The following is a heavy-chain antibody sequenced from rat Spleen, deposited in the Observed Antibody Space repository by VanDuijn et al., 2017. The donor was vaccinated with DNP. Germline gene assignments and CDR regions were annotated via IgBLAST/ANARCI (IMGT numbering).Heavy chain of an antibody. Sequence: EVQLVESGGGLVQPGRSMKLSCAASGFTFSKNAMAWVRQAPAKGLEWVATISYNGGTPYYRDSVKGRFTISRDNAQSTLYLQMDSLRSEDTATYYCARHRTIMPYYYAMDAWGQGASVTVSS. CDR1: GFTFSKNA. V-gene: IGHV5-29*01. D-gene: IGHD1-12*01. CDR3: ARHRTIMPYYYAMDA. CDR2: ISYNGGTP. J-gene: IGHJ4*01.